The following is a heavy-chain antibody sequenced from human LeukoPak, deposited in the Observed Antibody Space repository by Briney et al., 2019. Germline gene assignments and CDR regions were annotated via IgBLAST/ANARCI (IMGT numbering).Heavy chain of an antibody. D-gene: IGHD5-18*01. J-gene: IGHJ6*02. CDR1: GGSISSYY. CDR2: IYYSGST. Sequence: PSETLSLTCTVSGGSISSYYWSWIRQPPGKGLEWIGYIYYSGSTNYNPSLKSRVTISLDTSKNQFSLKLSSVTAADTAVYYCARENVDTTMVERGEAAYYYYGMDVWGQGTTVTVSS. CDR3: ARENVDTTMVERGEAAYYYYGMDV. V-gene: IGHV4-59*01.